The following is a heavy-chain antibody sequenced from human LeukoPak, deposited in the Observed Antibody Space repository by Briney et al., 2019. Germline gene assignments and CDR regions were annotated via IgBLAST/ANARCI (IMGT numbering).Heavy chain of an antibody. CDR1: GFTFSDYY. CDR3: AKDPQQGYYGSGSYYQDS. Sequence: GGSLRLSCAASGFTFSDYYMSWIRQAPGKGLEWVSYTSSSSSYAHYADSVKGRFTISRDNAKNSLYLEMNSLRAEDSAVYYCAKDPQQGYYGSGSYYQDSWGQGTLVTVSS. J-gene: IGHJ4*02. V-gene: IGHV3-11*05. CDR2: TSSSSSYA. D-gene: IGHD3-10*01.